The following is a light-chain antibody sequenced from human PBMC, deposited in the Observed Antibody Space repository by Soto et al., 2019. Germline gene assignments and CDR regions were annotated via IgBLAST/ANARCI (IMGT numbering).Light chain of an antibody. CDR1: QSFSTS. V-gene: IGKV1-39*01. CDR2: GVS. Sequence: DIQMTQSPSSLSASVGDRVTLSCRASQSFSTSLNWYQQKPGEAPSLLIYGVSTLHSGVPSRFSGSGSGTEFTLTISDLQAEDFATYFCQQSYSTPPTFGQGTSLEIK. CDR3: QQSYSTPPT. J-gene: IGKJ2*01.